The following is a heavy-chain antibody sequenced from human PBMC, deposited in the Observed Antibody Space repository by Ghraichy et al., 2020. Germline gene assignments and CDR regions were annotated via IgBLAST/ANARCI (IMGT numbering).Heavy chain of an antibody. Sequence: GESLNISCAASGFTFSDYSMNWVRQAPGKGLEWVSSISSSSSHIYYAESMQGRFTISRDNAKNSLYLQMNSLRAEDTAVYYCARDKGGPRGVGAVDIVATIYYYYYGMDVWGQGTTVTVSS. CDR2: ISSSSSHI. D-gene: IGHD5-12*01. J-gene: IGHJ6*02. CDR3: ARDKGGPRGVGAVDIVATIYYYYYGMDV. V-gene: IGHV3-21*01. CDR1: GFTFSDYS.